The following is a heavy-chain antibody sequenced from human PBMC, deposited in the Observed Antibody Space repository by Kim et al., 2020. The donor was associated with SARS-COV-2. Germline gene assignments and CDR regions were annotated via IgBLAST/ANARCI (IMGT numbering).Heavy chain of an antibody. Sequence: VKGRLTISRDNAKNSLYLQMNSLRAEDTAVYYCAREGAYYYDSSGYFGDYWGQGTLVTVSS. V-gene: IGHV3-11*05. J-gene: IGHJ4*02. CDR3: AREGAYYYDSSGYFGDY. D-gene: IGHD3-22*01.